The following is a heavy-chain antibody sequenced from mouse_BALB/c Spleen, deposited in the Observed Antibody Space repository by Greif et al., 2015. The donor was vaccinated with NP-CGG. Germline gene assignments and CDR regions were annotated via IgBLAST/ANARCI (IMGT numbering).Heavy chain of an antibody. Sequence: EVKLVESGGGLVRPGGSLKLSCAASGFTFSSYAMSWVRQTPEKRLEWVATISSGGSYTYYPDSVKGRFTISRDNAKNTLYLQMSSLRSEDTAMYYCARQDRHYAMDYWGQGTSVTVSS. V-gene: IGHV5-9-3*01. CDR3: ARQDRHYAMDY. CDR1: GFTFSSYA. CDR2: ISSGGSYT. J-gene: IGHJ4*01. D-gene: IGHD2-14*01.